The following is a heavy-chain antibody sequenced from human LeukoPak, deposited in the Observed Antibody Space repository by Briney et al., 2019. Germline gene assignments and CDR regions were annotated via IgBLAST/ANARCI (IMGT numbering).Heavy chain of an antibody. CDR2: IYSGGST. CDR3: ARGVYTLIDY. Sequence: PGGSLRLSCAASAFTVSSNYMSWVRQAPGKGLEWVSVIYSGGSTYYADSVKGRFTISRDNSKNTLYLQMNSLRAEDTAVYYCARGVYTLIDYWGQGTLVTVSS. CDR1: AFTVSSNY. D-gene: IGHD5/OR15-5a*01. V-gene: IGHV3-66*02. J-gene: IGHJ4*02.